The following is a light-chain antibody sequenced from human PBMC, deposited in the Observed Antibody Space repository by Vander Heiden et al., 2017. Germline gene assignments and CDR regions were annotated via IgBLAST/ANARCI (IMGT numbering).Light chain of an antibody. V-gene: IGLV3-1*01. CDR1: KLGDKY. CDR2: QDS. J-gene: IGLJ2*01. Sequence: SSALTQPPSVSVSPVQPASITCSGHKLGDKYACWYQQKPGHSPVLVIYQDSKRPAGIPERFSGSNSGNTATLTISGTQAMDEADYYCQAWDSSNAVVFGGGTKLTVL. CDR3: QAWDSSNAVV.